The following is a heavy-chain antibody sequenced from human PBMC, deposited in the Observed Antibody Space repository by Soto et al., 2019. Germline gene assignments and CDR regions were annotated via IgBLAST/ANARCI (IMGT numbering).Heavy chain of an antibody. Sequence: GGSLRLSCAASGFTFSSYSMNWVRQAPGKGLEWVSSISSSSSYIYYADSVKGRFTISRDNAKNSLYLQMNSLRAEDTAVYYCARVGGSGSSADDAFDIWGQGTMVTVSS. CDR2: ISSSSSYI. CDR1: GFTFSSYS. CDR3: ARVGGSGSSADDAFDI. V-gene: IGHV3-21*01. J-gene: IGHJ3*02. D-gene: IGHD3-10*01.